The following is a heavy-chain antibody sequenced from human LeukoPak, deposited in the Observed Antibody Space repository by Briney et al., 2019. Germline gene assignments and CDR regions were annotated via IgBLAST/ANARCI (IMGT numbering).Heavy chain of an antibody. V-gene: IGHV3-48*03. CDR3: TRRYRGTLDH. CDR1: GFTFSNYE. J-gene: IGHJ4*02. Sequence: PGGSLRLSCAASGFTFSNYEMNWVRQAPQKGRDWVSYISISGDTIYYADSVKGRFTISRDNAKNSLYLQMHSLRAEDTAVYYCTRRYRGTLDHWGQGTLVTVSS. CDR2: ISISGDTI. D-gene: IGHD5-18*01.